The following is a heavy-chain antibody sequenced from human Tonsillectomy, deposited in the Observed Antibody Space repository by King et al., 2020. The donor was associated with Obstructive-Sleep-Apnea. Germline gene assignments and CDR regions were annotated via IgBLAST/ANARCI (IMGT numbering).Heavy chain of an antibody. CDR1: GFTFDVYA. Sequence: VQLVESGGGLVQPGRSLRLSCAASGFTFDVYAMHWVRQPPGKGLEWVSSIIWNSGSIAYADSVEGRFTISRDNAKKSLYLQMNSLRAEDTALYYCAKDSYYDSGGPYYYDMDVWGQGTPVTVSS. V-gene: IGHV3-9*01. J-gene: IGHJ6*02. CDR3: AKDSYYDSGGPYYYDMDV. D-gene: IGHD3-22*01. CDR2: IIWNSGSI.